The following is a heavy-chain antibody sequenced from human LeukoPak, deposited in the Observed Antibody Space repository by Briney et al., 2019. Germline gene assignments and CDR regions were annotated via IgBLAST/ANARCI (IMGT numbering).Heavy chain of an antibody. CDR3: SRDYGA. J-gene: IGHJ5*02. CDR1: GFTFSRYW. CDR2: INSDGFST. Sequence: GGSLRLSCAASGFTFSRYWMHWVRQAPGRGLTWVSRINSDGFSTTYADSVRGRFTISRDNGKNTLYLQMNSLRVDDTAVYYCSRDYGAWGQGTLVTVPS. V-gene: IGHV3-74*03. D-gene: IGHD4/OR15-4a*01.